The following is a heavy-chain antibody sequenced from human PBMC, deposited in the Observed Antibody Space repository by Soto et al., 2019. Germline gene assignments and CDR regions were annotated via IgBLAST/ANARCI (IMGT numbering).Heavy chain of an antibody. J-gene: IGHJ4*02. V-gene: IGHV4-30-4*01. Sequence: SETLSLTCTVSGGSITNNNYYWSWIRQPPGKGLEWIGHMYNSGTTYSNPSLKGRVTISGDTSKNQFSLNLSSVTAADTAVYYCARGPTSDKVDYWGQGALVTVSS. CDR2: MYNSGTT. CDR3: ARGPTSDKVDY. CDR1: GGSITNNNYY.